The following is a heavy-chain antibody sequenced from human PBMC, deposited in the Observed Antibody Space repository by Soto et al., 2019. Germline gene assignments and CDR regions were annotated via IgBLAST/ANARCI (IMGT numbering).Heavy chain of an antibody. CDR2: IYYSEST. V-gene: IGHV4-31*03. J-gene: IGHJ4*02. CDR1: GGSISSGGYY. Sequence: QVQLQESGPGLVKPSQTLSLTCTVSGGSISSGGYYWSWIRQHPGKGLEWIGYIYYSESTYYNPSLKSRVTISVDPSKNQAARKLSSVTAADTAVYYCAREGSGWGESYFDYWGQGTLVTVSS. CDR3: AREGSGWGESYFDY. D-gene: IGHD1-26*01.